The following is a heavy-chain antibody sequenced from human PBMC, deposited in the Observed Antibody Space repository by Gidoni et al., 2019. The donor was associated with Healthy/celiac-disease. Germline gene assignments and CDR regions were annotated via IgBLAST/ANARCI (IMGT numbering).Heavy chain of an antibody. J-gene: IGHJ5*02. Sequence: QVQLQESGPGLVKPSETLYLTCPVSGGSISSYYWSWIRQPAGKGLEWIGRIYDSGSTTYNPSLNGRVTMSVDTPKNHFSLRLSSVTAADTALYYCAREGAVYDYVWGGGDDNWFDPWGQGTLVTVSS. CDR2: IYDSGST. V-gene: IGHV4-4*07. CDR1: GGSISSYY. CDR3: AREGAVYDYVWGGGDDNWFDP. D-gene: IGHD3-16*01.